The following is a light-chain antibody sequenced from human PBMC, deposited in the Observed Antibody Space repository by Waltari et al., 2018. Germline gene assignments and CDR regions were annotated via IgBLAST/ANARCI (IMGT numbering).Light chain of an antibody. V-gene: IGKV3D-15*01. Sequence: EIVMTQSPATLSVSPGEGATLSCRASQSVSSKLAWYQLKPGQAPRLLIYDASSRATGIPARFSGSGSGTEFTLTISSLQSEDFATYYCLQHNSYPWTFGQGTKVEIK. CDR3: LQHNSYPWT. J-gene: IGKJ1*01. CDR1: QSVSSK. CDR2: DAS.